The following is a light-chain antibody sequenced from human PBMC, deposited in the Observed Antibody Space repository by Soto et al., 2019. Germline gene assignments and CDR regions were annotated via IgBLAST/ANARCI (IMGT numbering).Light chain of an antibody. CDR1: EGISSY. CDR3: LQLNSYLPFT. Sequence: DIQLTQSPCFLSASVGDRVTITCWASEGISSYLAWYQQQPGKAPKLLIYAASTLQSGLPSRSSGSGSGTEFTLTIISLQPEDFATYFSLQLNSYLPFTFGPRTKWDIK. CDR2: AAS. J-gene: IGKJ3*01. V-gene: IGKV1-9*01.